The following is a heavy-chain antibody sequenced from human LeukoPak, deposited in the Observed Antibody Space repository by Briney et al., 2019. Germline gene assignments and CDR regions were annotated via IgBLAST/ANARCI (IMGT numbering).Heavy chain of an antibody. CDR2: IIPILGIT. V-gene: IGHV1-69*04. J-gene: IGHJ4*02. CDR3: ARGFESSTSYVSDFDF. Sequence: SVKVSCKASGGTFSSYGISWVRQAPGQGLEWMGRIIPILGITNYAQKFQGRVTITADKSTTTAYMELSSLRSEDTAVYFCARGFESSTSYVSDFDFWGQGTLVSASS. D-gene: IGHD3-16*01. CDR1: GGTFSSYG.